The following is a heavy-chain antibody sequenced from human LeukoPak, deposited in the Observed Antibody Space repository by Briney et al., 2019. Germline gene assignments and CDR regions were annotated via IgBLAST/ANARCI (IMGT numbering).Heavy chain of an antibody. CDR3: ARVESRYCSSTSCPEDY. J-gene: IGHJ4*02. CDR2: IIPIFGTA. V-gene: IGHV1-69*01. CDR1: GGTFISYA. Sequence: GSSVKVSCKASGGTFISYAISWVRQAPGQGLEWMGGIIPIFGTANYAQKFQGRVTITADESTSTAYMERSSLRSEDTAVYYCARVESRYCSSTSCPEDYWGQGTLVTVSS. D-gene: IGHD2-2*01.